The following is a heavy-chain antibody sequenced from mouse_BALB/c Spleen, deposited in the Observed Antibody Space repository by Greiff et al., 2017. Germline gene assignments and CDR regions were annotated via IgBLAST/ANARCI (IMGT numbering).Heavy chain of an antibody. V-gene: IGHV3-6*02. CDR2: ISYDGSN. J-gene: IGHJ4*01. CDR1: GYSITSGYY. CDR3: ARGYYDYDGYAMDY. D-gene: IGHD2-4*01. Sequence: EVQLVESGPGLVKPSQSLSLTCSVTGYSITSGYYWNWIRQFPGNKLEWMGYISYDGSNNYNPSLKNRISITRDTSKNQFFLKLNSVTTEDTATYYCARGYYDYDGYAMDYWGQGTSVTVSS.